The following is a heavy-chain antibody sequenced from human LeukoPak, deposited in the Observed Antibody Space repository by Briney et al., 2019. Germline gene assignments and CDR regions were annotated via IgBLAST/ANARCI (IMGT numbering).Heavy chain of an antibody. CDR2: ISAYNGNT. CDR3: ARGHDYGDYVDAFDI. CDR1: GYTFTSCG. Sequence: ASVKVSCKASGYTFTSCGISWVRQAPGQGLEWMGWISAYNGNTNYAQKLQGRVTMTTDTSTSTAYMELRSLRSDDTAVYYCARGHDYGDYVDAFDIWGQGTMVTVSS. V-gene: IGHV1-18*01. J-gene: IGHJ3*02. D-gene: IGHD4-17*01.